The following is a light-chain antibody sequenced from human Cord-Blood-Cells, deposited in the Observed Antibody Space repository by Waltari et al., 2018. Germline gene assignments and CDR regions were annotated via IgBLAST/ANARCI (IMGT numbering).Light chain of an antibody. CDR1: SSDVGSYKL. CDR2: EGS. V-gene: IGLV2-23*01. Sequence: QSALTQPASVSGSPGQSITISCTGTSSDVGSYKLVSWYQQHPGKAPKLMIYEGSKRPSGVSKRFSGSKSANTASLTISGLQAEDDADYYCCSYAGSSTRWVFGGGTKLTVL. J-gene: IGLJ3*02. CDR3: CSYAGSSTRWV.